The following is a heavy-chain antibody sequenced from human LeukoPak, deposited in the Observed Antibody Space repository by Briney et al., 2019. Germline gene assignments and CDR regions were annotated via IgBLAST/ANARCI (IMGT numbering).Heavy chain of an antibody. CDR3: AIMGSAYGNAFDV. J-gene: IGHJ3*01. V-gene: IGHV4-59*02. D-gene: IGHD3-3*01. Sequence: SETLSLTCAVSGGSVNSHFCSWVRHSPGKELEWIGYYYYGGSTLYNPSLSSRVTISVDASKNHFSLRLNSVTGADTGVYYCAIMGSAYGNAFDVWGQGTMVTVSS. CDR1: GGSVNSHF. CDR2: YYYGGST.